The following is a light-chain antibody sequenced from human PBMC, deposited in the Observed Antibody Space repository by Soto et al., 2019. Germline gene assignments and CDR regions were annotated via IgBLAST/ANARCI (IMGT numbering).Light chain of an antibody. CDR3: QSYDSSLREYV. Sequence: QSALTQPPSVSGAPGQRVTISCTGSSSNIGAGYDVHWYQQVPGTAPNLLIDGNTNRPSGVPDRFSGSKSGTSASLAITGLQAEDEADYYCQSYDSSLREYVFGTGTKRTVL. CDR2: GNT. CDR1: SSNIGAGYD. V-gene: IGLV1-40*01. J-gene: IGLJ1*01.